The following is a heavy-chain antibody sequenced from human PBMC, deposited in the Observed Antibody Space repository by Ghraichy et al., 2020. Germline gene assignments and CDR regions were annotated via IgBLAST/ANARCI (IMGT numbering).Heavy chain of an antibody. V-gene: IGHV3-74*01. CDR3: ARYIHDSSGYAYYYYYYGMDV. D-gene: IGHD3-22*01. CDR1: GFTFSSYW. J-gene: IGHJ6*02. Sequence: LSLTCAASGFTFSSYWMHWVRQAPGKGLVWVSRINSDGSSTSYADSVKGRFTISRDNAKNTLYLQMNSLRAEDTAVYYCARYIHDSSGYAYYYYYYGMDVWGQGTTVTVSS. CDR2: INSDGSST.